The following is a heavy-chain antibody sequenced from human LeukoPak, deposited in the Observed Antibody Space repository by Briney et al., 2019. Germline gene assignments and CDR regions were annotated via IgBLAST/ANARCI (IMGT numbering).Heavy chain of an antibody. V-gene: IGHV4-4*07. CDR1: GGSISSYY. J-gene: IGHJ3*02. CDR3: ARVRQGGYDYGGNSGAFDI. Sequence: PSETLSLTCTVSGGSISSYYWSWLRQPAGKGLEWIGRLYTSGSTNYNPSLKSRVTMSVDTSKNQFSLKLSSVTAADTAVYYCARVRQGGYDYGGNSGAFDIWGPGTLVTVSS. D-gene: IGHD4-23*01. CDR2: LYTSGST.